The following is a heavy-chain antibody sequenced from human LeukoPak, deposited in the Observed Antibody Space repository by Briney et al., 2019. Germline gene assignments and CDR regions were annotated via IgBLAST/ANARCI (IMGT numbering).Heavy chain of an antibody. CDR1: GGSINNYY. Sequence: SETLSLTCTVSGGSINNYYWSWIRQSPGKGLEWIGFIYYSGSTNYNPSLKSRVTISVNTSKNHFSLKLTSVTAADTATYYCARETSLAGFASGLGFNYWGQGILVTVSS. J-gene: IGHJ4*02. CDR2: IYYSGST. D-gene: IGHD6-19*01. V-gene: IGHV4-59*01. CDR3: ARETSLAGFASGLGFNY.